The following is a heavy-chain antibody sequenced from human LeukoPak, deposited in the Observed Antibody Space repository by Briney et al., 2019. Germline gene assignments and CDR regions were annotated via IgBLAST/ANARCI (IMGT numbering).Heavy chain of an antibody. CDR3: ARGGYYDFWSGYQSNWFDP. Sequence: SETLSLTCAVYGGSFSGYYWSWIRQPPGKGLEWIGEINHSGSTNYNPSLESRVTISVDTSKNQFSLKLSSVTAADTAVYYCARGGYYDFWSGYQSNWFDPWGQGTLVTVSS. CDR2: INHSGST. V-gene: IGHV4-34*01. J-gene: IGHJ5*02. D-gene: IGHD3-3*01. CDR1: GGSFSGYY.